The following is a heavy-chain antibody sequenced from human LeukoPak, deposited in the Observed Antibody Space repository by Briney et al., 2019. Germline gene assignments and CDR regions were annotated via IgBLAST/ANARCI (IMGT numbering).Heavy chain of an antibody. Sequence: SQTLSHTCAISGDSVSSNSAAWNWIRQSPSRGLECLGRTYYRSKWYNDYGVSVKSRITTNPDTSRNQFSLQMNTVTPEDTAVYYCARDAPRKYCGGGSCYSSVVDAFDIWGQGTMVTVSS. J-gene: IGHJ3*02. V-gene: IGHV6-1*01. CDR1: GDSVSSNSAA. D-gene: IGHD2-15*01. CDR3: ARDAPRKYCGGGSCYSSVVDAFDI. CDR2: TYYRSKWYN.